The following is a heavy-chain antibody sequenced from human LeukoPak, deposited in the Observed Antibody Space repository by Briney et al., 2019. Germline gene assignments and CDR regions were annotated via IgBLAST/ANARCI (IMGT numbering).Heavy chain of an antibody. Sequence: QPGGSLRLSCSASGFTFSSYGMHWVRQAPGQGLEWVAVIWYDGSNQYYADSVKGRFTVSRDNSKNTLYLQMNSLRAEDTAVYYCATDGKYYSSGDYWGQGTLVTVSS. CDR3: ATDGKYYSSGDY. V-gene: IGHV3-33*03. D-gene: IGHD6-19*01. CDR2: IWYDGSNQ. J-gene: IGHJ4*02. CDR1: GFTFSSYG.